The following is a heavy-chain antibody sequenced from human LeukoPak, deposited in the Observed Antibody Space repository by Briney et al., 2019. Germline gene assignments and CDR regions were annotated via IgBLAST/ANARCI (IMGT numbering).Heavy chain of an antibody. CDR1: GFSFSSYL. J-gene: IGHJ4*02. D-gene: IGHD1-1*01. CDR2: ISKDGDKR. V-gene: IGHV3-30*03. Sequence: GGSLRLSCAHPGFSFSSYLVLWGCQAPGQGLEWVAVISKDGDKRYYADSVKGRFTISRDDSKKTVYLQMNSLRIEDTAVYSCEIYAGRCCRSYKNIYWGQGTLVTVSS. CDR3: EIYAGRCCRSYKNIY.